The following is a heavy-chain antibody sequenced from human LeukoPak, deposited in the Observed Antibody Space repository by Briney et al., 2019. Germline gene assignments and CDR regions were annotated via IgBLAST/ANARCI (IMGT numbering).Heavy chain of an antibody. CDR1: GYSISSGYF. J-gene: IGHJ4*02. D-gene: IGHD3-22*01. CDR2: IYHSGST. Sequence: SETLSLTCTVSGYSISSGYFWGWIRPPPGKGLECIGTIYHSGSTYYNPSLKSRVTISVDTSKNQFSLKLSSVTAADTAVYYCARDTYYYDSSGSYYFDYWGQGTLVTVSS. CDR3: ARDTYYYDSSGSYYFDY. V-gene: IGHV4-38-2*02.